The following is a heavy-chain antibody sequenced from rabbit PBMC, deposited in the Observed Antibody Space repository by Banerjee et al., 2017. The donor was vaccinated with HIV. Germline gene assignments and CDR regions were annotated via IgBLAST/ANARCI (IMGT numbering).Heavy chain of an antibody. Sequence: QEQLKETGGGLVQPGGSLTLSCKASGFDFSSYYMSWVRQAPGKGLEWIGTIYAGKGRTYYASWVNGRFTISKTSSTTVTLQMTSLTAADTATYFCARRWLGFDLWGPGTLVT. J-gene: IGHJ4*01. CDR3: ARRWLGFDL. V-gene: IGHV1S45*01. D-gene: IGHD4-1*01. CDR2: IYAGKGRT. CDR1: GFDFSSYYM.